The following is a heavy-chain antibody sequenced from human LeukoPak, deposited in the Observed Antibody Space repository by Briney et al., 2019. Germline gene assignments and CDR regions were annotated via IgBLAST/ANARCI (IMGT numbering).Heavy chain of an antibody. Sequence: GGSLRLSCAASGFTFSSYAMHWVRQAPGKGLEYVSAISSNGGSTLYANSVKGRFTISGDNSKNTLYLQMGSLRAEDMAVYYCARVDLLGYDYWGQGTLVTVSS. CDR2: ISSNGGST. CDR1: GFTFSSYA. D-gene: IGHD1-26*01. J-gene: IGHJ4*02. CDR3: ARVDLLGYDY. V-gene: IGHV3-64*01.